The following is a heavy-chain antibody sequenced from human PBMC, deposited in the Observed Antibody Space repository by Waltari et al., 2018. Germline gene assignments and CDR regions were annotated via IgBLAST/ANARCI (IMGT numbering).Heavy chain of an antibody. D-gene: IGHD3-9*01. J-gene: IGHJ5*02. V-gene: IGHV4-39*01. Sequence: QLQLQESGPGLVKPSETLSLTCTVSGGSISSSSYYWGWIRQPPGKGLEWIGSIYYSGSTYHNPSLKSRVTISLDTSKNQFSLKLSSVTAADTAVYYCARHVSYDILTGYFGWFDPWGQGTLVTVSS. CDR1: GGSISSSSYY. CDR2: IYYSGST. CDR3: ARHVSYDILTGYFGWFDP.